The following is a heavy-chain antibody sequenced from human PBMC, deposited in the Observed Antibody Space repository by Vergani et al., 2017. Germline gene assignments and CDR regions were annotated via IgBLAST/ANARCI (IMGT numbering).Heavy chain of an antibody. CDR1: GYSFTSYW. Sequence: EVQLVQSGAEVKKPGESLKISCKGSGYSFTSYWIGWVRQMPGKGLEWMGSIYPGDSDTRYSPSFQGQVTISADKSISTAYLQWRSLKASDPAMYYCVIAAAGTSGAFDIWGQGTMVTVSS. J-gene: IGHJ3*02. CDR2: IYPGDSDT. D-gene: IGHD6-13*01. V-gene: IGHV5-51*01. CDR3: VIAAAGTSGAFDI.